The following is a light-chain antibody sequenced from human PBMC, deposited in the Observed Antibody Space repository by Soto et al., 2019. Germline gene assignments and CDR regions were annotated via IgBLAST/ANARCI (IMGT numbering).Light chain of an antibody. J-gene: IGKJ2*01. Sequence: EIVLTQSPGTLSLSPGDRATLSCRASQSVSSDYLAWYQPKPGQAPRLLIYGASRGAAGIPDRFSGSGSETDFTLTISRLDTEDFAVYFCQQYGRSPMFTFGQGTKLEVK. V-gene: IGKV3-20*01. CDR2: GAS. CDR1: QSVSSDY. CDR3: QQYGRSPMFT.